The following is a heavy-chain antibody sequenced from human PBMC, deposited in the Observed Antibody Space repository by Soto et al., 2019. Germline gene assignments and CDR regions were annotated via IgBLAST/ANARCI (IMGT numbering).Heavy chain of an antibody. D-gene: IGHD2-15*01. CDR3: ARGRYCLTGRCFPNWFDS. Sequence: QVQLLESGPGLVKPSQTLSLTCSVSGDSISTVDYFWAWIRQLPGQALEYIGYIYKSATTYYNPSFESRVAISLDTSKSQFSLNVTSVTAADTAVYFCARGRYCLTGRCFPNWFDSWGQGTLVSVSS. J-gene: IGHJ5*01. V-gene: IGHV4-30-4*01. CDR1: GDSISTVDYF. CDR2: IYKSATT.